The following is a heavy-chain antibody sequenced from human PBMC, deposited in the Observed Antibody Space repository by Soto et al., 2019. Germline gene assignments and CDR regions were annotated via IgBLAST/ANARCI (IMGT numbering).Heavy chain of an antibody. CDR1: GFTFSSYW. D-gene: IGHD5-12*01. CDR2: IKADGTEK. J-gene: IGHJ6*02. CDR3: VTAVRGYNANGDL. V-gene: IGHV3-7*03. Sequence: GGSLRLCCVVSGFTFSSYWMGWVRQTPGKGLEWVATIKADGTEKYYVDSVKGRFTFSRDNAKTSVYLEMNSLRAEDTAVYYCVTAVRGYNANGDLWGQGTTVTVSS.